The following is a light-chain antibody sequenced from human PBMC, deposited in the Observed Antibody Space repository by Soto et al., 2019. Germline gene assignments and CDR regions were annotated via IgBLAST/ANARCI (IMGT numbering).Light chain of an antibody. CDR1: QSVINNY. Sequence: EIVLTQSPGTLSLSPGERATLSCRASQSVINNYLAWYQQKPGQAPRLLIYGASSRATGIPVRFSGSGSGTEFTLTISRLEHQDFAVNYCQQYAKSPAWTFGQGTKVEIK. CDR2: GAS. V-gene: IGKV3-20*01. J-gene: IGKJ1*01. CDR3: QQYAKSPAWT.